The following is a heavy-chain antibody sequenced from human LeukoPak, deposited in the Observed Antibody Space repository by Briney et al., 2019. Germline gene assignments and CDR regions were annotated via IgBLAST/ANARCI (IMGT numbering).Heavy chain of an antibody. J-gene: IGHJ4*02. V-gene: IGHV3-23*01. CDR2: IGSIPGNT. CDR3: AKLTTGTTPIDY. CDR1: GFSFSSYG. Sequence: GGSLRLSCAASGFSFSSYGMSWVRQAPGKGLEWVSTIGSIPGNTYYADSVKGRFTISRDNSKNTLYLQMSSLRAEDTAVYYCAKLTTGTTPIDYWGQGTLVTVSS. D-gene: IGHD1-1*01.